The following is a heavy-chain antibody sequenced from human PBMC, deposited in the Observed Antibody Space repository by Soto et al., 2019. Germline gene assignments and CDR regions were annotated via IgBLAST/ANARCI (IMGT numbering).Heavy chain of an antibody. CDR1: GFTFKSYG. J-gene: IGHJ4*02. Sequence: HLGGSLRLSCAASGFTFKSYGMHWVRQAPGKGLEWVAVISYDGNNKYYADSVKGRFTISRDIPKNTLYLQLNSLRAEDTAVYYCAKEGLYKTLDYWGQGTLVTVSS. D-gene: IGHD1-1*01. CDR2: ISYDGNNK. CDR3: AKEGLYKTLDY. V-gene: IGHV3-30*18.